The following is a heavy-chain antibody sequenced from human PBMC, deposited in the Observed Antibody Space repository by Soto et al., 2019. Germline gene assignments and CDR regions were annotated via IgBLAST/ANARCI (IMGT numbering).Heavy chain of an antibody. V-gene: IGHV4-39*01. J-gene: IGHJ5*02. CDR3: SRRAPEGFDP. CDR2: MSYSGST. Sequence: SETLSLTCTVSGGSISKSSYYWVWIRQPPGKGLEWVGSMSYSGSTYYNPSLKSRVAISVGTSKNQLSLQVSSVTAAATAVYYCSRRAPEGFDPWGQGTLVTVS. CDR1: GGSISKSSYY.